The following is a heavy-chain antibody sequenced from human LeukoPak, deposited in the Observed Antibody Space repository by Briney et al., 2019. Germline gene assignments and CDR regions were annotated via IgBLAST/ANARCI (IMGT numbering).Heavy chain of an antibody. CDR1: GFTFSSYA. Sequence: GGSLRLSCAASGFTFSSYAMSWVRQAPGKGLEWVSGISGGGGSTYYADSVKGRFTISRDNSKNTLYLQMNSLRAEDTAVYYCAKDYSSSLTNWFDPGAREPWSPSPQ. V-gene: IGHV3-23*01. CDR2: ISGGGGST. J-gene: IGHJ5*02. D-gene: IGHD6-6*01. CDR3: AKDYSSSLTNWFDP.